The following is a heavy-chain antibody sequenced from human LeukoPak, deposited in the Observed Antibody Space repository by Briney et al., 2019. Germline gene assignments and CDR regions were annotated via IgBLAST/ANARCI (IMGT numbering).Heavy chain of an antibody. CDR3: ITYGDYEGLSDY. J-gene: IGHJ4*02. D-gene: IGHD4-17*01. Sequence: GGSLRLSCAASGFTFSNPWMSWVRQAPGKGLEWVGRIKSIADGGTTDYAAAVQGRLTISRDDSKSTLYLHMSSLTTDDTAVYYCITYGDYEGLSDYWGQGTLATVSS. CDR1: GFTFSNPW. V-gene: IGHV3-15*01. CDR2: IKSIADGGTT.